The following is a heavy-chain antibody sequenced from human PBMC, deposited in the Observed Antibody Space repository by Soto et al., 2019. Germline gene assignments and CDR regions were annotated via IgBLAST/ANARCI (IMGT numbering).Heavy chain of an antibody. CDR3: ARGDSGYDSRYYYYGMDV. D-gene: IGHD5-12*01. CDR1: GYTFTGYY. V-gene: IGHV1-2*04. CDR2: INPNSGGT. Sequence: ASVKFSCKASGYTFTGYYMHWVRQAPGQGLEWMGWINPNSGGTNYAQKFQGWVTMTRDTSISTAYMELSRLRSDDTAVYYCARGDSGYDSRYYYYGMDVWGQGTTVTVSS. J-gene: IGHJ6*02.